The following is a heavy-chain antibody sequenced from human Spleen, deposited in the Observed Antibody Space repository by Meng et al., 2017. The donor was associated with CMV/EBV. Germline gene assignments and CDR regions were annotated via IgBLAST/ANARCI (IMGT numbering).Heavy chain of an antibody. Sequence: GESLKISCAASGFTFSGYSMNWVRQAPGKGLEWVSSISSRSSDIYYADSVKGRFTISRDNAKNSLYLQMNSLRAEDTAVYYCARILGASPPGYYGLDVWGQGTTVTVSS. CDR1: GFTFSGYS. D-gene: IGHD6-6*01. CDR2: ISSRSSDI. V-gene: IGHV3-21*01. CDR3: ARILGASPPGYYGLDV. J-gene: IGHJ6*02.